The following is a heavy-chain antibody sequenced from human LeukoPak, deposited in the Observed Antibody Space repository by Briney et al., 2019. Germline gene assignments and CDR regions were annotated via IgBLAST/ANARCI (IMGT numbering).Heavy chain of an antibody. CDR3: ARGRQLVPYYYFYIDV. J-gene: IGHJ6*03. D-gene: IGHD6-13*01. V-gene: IGHV3-21*01. Sequence: GGSLRLSCAASGFTFSSYSMNWVRQAPGKGLEWVSSISGSSNYIYYADSVRGRFTISRDNAKNSLYLQMNSLRAEDTAIYYCARGRQLVPYYYFYIDVWGKGTTVSVSS. CDR2: ISGSSNYI. CDR1: GFTFSSYS.